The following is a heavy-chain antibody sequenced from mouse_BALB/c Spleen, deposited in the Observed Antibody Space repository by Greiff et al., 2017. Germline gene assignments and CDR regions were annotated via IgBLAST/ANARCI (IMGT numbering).Heavy chain of an antibody. CDR2: IDTSDSYT. V-gene: IGHV1-69*01. J-gene: IGHJ4*01. Sequence: QVQLQQPGAELVMPGASVKMSCKASGYTFTDYWMHWVKQRPGQGLEWIGAIDTSDSYTSYNQKFKGKATLTVDESSSTAYMQLSSLTSEDSAVYYCARGGLRRAMDYWGQGTSVTVSS. CDR1: GYTFTDYW. CDR3: ARGGLRRAMDY. D-gene: IGHD2-4*01.